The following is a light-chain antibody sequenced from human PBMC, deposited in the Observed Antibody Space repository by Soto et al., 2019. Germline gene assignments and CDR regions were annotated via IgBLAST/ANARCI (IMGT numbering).Light chain of an antibody. CDR3: QQYNNWPRT. J-gene: IGKJ1*01. CDR2: GAS. V-gene: IGKV3-15*01. CDR1: QNVNNN. Sequence: DIVMTQSPATLSVSPGERATLSCRASQNVNNNLAWYQQKAGQAPRLLIYGASTRATGIPARFSGSGSGTEFTLTISSLQSEDFEVYYCQQYNNWPRTLGQGTKVDIK.